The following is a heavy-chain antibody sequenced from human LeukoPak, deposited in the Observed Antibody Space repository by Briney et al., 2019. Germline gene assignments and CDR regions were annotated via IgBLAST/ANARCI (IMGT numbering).Heavy chain of an antibody. CDR3: AKDPSTTTVTTVLDY. CDR2: ISGSGGST. Sequence: PGGSLRLSCAASGFTSSSYALSWVRQAPGKGLEWVSAISGSGGSTYYADSVKGRFTISRDNSKNTLYLQMNSLRAEDTAVYYCAKDPSTTTVTTVLDYWGQGTLVTVSS. CDR1: GFTSSSYA. D-gene: IGHD4-11*01. J-gene: IGHJ4*02. V-gene: IGHV3-23*01.